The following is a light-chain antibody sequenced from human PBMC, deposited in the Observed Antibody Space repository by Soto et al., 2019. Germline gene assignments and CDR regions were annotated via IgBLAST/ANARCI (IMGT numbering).Light chain of an antibody. Sequence: EVVMTQSPATLSVSPGERATLSCRASQTVSRNLAWYQQRPGQAPRLLIYDISNRAAGVPARFSGSGSETEFTLTIRSLQSEDFAVYFCQQYNNRPSFGQGTRLEIK. CDR3: QQYNNRPS. CDR2: DIS. J-gene: IGKJ5*01. CDR1: QTVSRN. V-gene: IGKV3-15*01.